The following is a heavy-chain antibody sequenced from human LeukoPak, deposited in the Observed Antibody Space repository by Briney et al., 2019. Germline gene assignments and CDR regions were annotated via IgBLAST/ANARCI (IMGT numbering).Heavy chain of an antibody. Sequence: ASVKVSCKASGYTFTSYYMHWVRRAPGQGLEWMGIINPSGGSTSYAQKFQGRVTMTRDTSTSTVYMELSSLRSEDTAVYYCARVQQWLAGFDYWGQGTLVTVSS. D-gene: IGHD6-19*01. CDR1: GYTFTSYY. V-gene: IGHV1-46*01. CDR3: ARVQQWLAGFDY. CDR2: INPSGGST. J-gene: IGHJ4*02.